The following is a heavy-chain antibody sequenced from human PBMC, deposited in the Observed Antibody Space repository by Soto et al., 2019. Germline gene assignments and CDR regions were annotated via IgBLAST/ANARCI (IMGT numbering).Heavy chain of an antibody. CDR1: GYTFTSYG. J-gene: IGHJ4*02. V-gene: IGHV1-18*04. D-gene: IGHD6-19*01. CDR2: ISVHNGNR. Sequence: ASVKVSCKASGYTFTSYGISWVRQAPGQGLEWMGWISVHNGNRNYGQNFQGRVTMTTDTSTSTSYMELRSLRSDDTAVYYCARDQTYSSGWCFDYWGQGTLVTVSS. CDR3: ARDQTYSSGWCFDY.